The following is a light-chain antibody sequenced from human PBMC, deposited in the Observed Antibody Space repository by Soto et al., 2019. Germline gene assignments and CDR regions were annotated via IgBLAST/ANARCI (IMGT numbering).Light chain of an antibody. Sequence: QSVLTQPPSASGSPGQSVTISCTGTSSDVGGYNYVSWYQHHPGKAPKLIIYEVYKRPSGVSDRFSGSKSGNTASLTISGLQAEDEAEYYCTSYTSSTPFYVFGTGTKVTVL. CDR2: EVY. J-gene: IGLJ1*01. CDR1: SSDVGGYNY. CDR3: TSYTSSTPFYV. V-gene: IGLV2-8*01.